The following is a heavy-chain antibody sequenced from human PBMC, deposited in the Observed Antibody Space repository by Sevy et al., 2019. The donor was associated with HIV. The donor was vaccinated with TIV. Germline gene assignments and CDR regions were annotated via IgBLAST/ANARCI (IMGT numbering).Heavy chain of an antibody. CDR3: CTEGNVLLAEGWGHWFDP. CDR2: IKNKPDGGTT. CDR1: GFTFNNAW. V-gene: IGHV3-15*01. J-gene: IGHJ5*02. Sequence: GGSLRLSCAACGFTFNNAWMSWVRQAPGKGLEWIGRIKNKPDGGTTDYAAPVKGRFTISRDDSKNTLYLQMNSLKTEDTAVYYCCTEGNVLLAEGWGHWFDPWGQGTLVTVSS. D-gene: IGHD2-8*01.